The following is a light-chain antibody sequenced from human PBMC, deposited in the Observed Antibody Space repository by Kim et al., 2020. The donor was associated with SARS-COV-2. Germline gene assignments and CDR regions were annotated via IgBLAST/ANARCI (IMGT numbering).Light chain of an antibody. V-gene: IGKV3-15*01. CDR2: GSS. CDR3: HQYNNWPWT. J-gene: IGKJ1*01. CDR1: QSVSSN. Sequence: VSPGERATLSCTARQSVSSNLDRYQQKPGQAPRRLIKGSSTRATGIPDRFSGSGSGTEFTLTISSLQSEDFAVYFCHQYNNWPWTFGQGTKVEIK.